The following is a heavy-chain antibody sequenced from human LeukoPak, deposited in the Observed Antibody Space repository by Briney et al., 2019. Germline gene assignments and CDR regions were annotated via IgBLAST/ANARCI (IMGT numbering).Heavy chain of an antibody. Sequence: GASVKVSCKTCGYTFTGYYIHWVRQGPGQGLEWMGWINPNSGGTNYAQNFQGRVTMTRDTSISTAYMELSRLRSDDTAVYYCVRDDVSPWGQGTLVSVSS. J-gene: IGHJ5*02. CDR3: VRDDVSP. CDR2: INPNSGGT. CDR1: GYTFTGYY. V-gene: IGHV1-2*02.